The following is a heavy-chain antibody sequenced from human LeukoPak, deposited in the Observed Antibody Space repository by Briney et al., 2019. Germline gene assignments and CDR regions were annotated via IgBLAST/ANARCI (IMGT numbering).Heavy chain of an antibody. V-gene: IGHV4-39*07. J-gene: IGHJ4*02. Sequence: PSETLSLTCTVSGGSISSSSYYWGWIRQPPGKGLEWIGSIYHSGSTYYNPSLKSRVTISVDTSKNQFSLKLSSVTAADTAVYYCARGEAPDYVGYWGQGTLVTVSS. CDR2: IYHSGST. CDR1: GGSISSSSYY. CDR3: ARGEAPDYVGY.